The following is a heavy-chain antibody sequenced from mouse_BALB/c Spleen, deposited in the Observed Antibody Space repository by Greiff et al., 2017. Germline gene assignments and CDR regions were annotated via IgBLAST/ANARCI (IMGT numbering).Heavy chain of an antibody. J-gene: IGHJ3*01. Sequence: QVQLKESGPSLVQPSQSLSITCTASGFSLTSYGVHWVRQSPGKGLEWLGVIWSGGSTDYNAAFISRLSISKDNSKSQVFFKMNSLQANDTAIYYCARERWHWFAYWGQGTLVTVSA. D-gene: IGHD2-3*01. CDR2: IWSGGST. V-gene: IGHV2-2*02. CDR1: GFSLTSYG. CDR3: ARERWHWFAY.